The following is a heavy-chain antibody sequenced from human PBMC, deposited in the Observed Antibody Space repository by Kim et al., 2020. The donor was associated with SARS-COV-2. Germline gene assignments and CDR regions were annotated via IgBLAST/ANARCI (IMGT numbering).Heavy chain of an antibody. V-gene: IGHV4-34*01. Sequence: SETLSLTCAVYGGSFSGYYWSWIRQPPGKGLEWIGEINHSGSTNYNPSLKSRVTISVDTSKNQFSLKLSSVTAADTAVYYCARGPTPHYYGMDVCGQGTTVTVSS. CDR3: ARGPTPHYYGMDV. CDR2: INHSGST. J-gene: IGHJ6*02. CDR1: GGSFSGYY. D-gene: IGHD4-4*01.